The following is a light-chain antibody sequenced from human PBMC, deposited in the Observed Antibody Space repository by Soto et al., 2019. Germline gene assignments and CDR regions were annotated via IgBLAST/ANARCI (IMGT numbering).Light chain of an antibody. J-gene: IGKJ4*01. Sequence: EIVLTQSPATLSLSPGERATLSCRAIQSVGNNLAWYQQKPGQAPGLLIYEASTRATGIPARFSGSGSGTDFTLNISSLEPEDFAVYYCQQHANWPLTFGGGTKVEIK. CDR2: EAS. CDR3: QQHANWPLT. V-gene: IGKV3-11*01. CDR1: QSVGNN.